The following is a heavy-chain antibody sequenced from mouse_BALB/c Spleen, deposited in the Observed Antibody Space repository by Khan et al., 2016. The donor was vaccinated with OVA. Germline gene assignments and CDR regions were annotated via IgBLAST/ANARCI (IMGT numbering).Heavy chain of an antibody. CDR1: GFSLTTYG. V-gene: IGHV2-9*02. Sequence: QVQLKESGPGLVAPSQSLSITCTVSGFSLTTYGVHWFRQPPGNGLEWLGIIWAGGSTNYNSALMSRLTISKDNSKSQVFLKMNSLQTDDTAIYYCARAWVISTDSCDYWGQGTPLTVSS. CDR3: ARAWVISTDSCDY. D-gene: IGHD3-3*01. CDR2: IWAGGST. J-gene: IGHJ2*01.